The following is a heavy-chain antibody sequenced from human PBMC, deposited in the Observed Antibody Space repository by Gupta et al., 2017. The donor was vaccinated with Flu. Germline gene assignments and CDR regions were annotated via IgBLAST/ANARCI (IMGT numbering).Heavy chain of an antibody. D-gene: IGHD2-21*01. CDR1: Y. J-gene: IGHJ3*02. CDR3: ARQSDGYNPAAFDR. Sequence: YWGWIRQPPGKGLEWIGNIYYTGSTYYNPSLKRRVTISVDTSNNPFSLKLSSVPAADTSVYFCARQSDGYNPAAFDRGGQGRLVTVSS. CDR2: IYYTGST. V-gene: IGHV4-39*01.